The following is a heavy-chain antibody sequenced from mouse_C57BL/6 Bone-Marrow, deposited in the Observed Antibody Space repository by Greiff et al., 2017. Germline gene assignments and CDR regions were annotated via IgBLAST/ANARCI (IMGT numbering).Heavy chain of an antibody. CDR1: GYTFTSYG. Sequence: VKVVESGAELARPGASVKLSCKASGYTFTSYGISWVKQRTGQGLEWIGEIYPRSGNTYYNEKFKGKATLTADKSSSTAYMELRSLTSEDSAVYFCARPGYYVGWYFDVWGTGTTVTVSS. V-gene: IGHV1-81*01. CDR2: IYPRSGNT. D-gene: IGHD2-3*01. CDR3: ARPGYYVGWYFDV. J-gene: IGHJ1*03.